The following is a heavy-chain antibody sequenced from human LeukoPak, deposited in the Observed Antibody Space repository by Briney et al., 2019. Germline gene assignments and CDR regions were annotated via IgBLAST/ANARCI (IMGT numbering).Heavy chain of an antibody. CDR3: AKQLLIWYYFDY. CDR2: ISGSGGST. CDR1: GFTFSSYA. D-gene: IGHD2-2*01. J-gene: IGHJ4*02. V-gene: IGHV3-23*01. Sequence: GGSLRLSCAASGFTFSSYAMSWVRQAPGKGLEWVSAISGSGGSTYYADSVKGRFTISRDNFKNTLYLQMNSLRAEDTAVYYCAKQLLIWYYFDYWGQGTLVTVSS.